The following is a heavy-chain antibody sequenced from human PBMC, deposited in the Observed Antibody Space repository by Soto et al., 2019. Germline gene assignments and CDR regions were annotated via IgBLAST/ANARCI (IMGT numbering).Heavy chain of an antibody. J-gene: IGHJ4*02. V-gene: IGHV3-11*04. CDR3: VRGASSGYYRIDY. CDR1: GFTFSDYY. D-gene: IGHD3-22*01. CDR2: ISSSGSTI. Sequence: PGGSLRLSCAASGFTFSDYYMSWIRQAPGKGLEWVSYISSSGSTIYYADSVKGRFTISRDNAKNTVFLQMNSLRVEDMAVYYCVRGASSGYYRIDYWGQGALVTVSS.